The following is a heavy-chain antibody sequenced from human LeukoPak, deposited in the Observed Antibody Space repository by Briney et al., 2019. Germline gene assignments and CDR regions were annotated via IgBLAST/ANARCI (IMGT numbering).Heavy chain of an antibody. CDR3: ARESRYSGSTQPFDY. CDR1: GGSISSGSYY. V-gene: IGHV4-39*07. D-gene: IGHD1-26*01. Sequence: SETLSLTCTVSGGSISSGSYYWSWIRQPAGRGLEWIGSIYYSGSTYYNPSLKSRVTISVDTSKNQFSLKLSSVTAADTAVYYCARESRYSGSTQPFDYWGQGTLVTVSS. CDR2: IYYSGST. J-gene: IGHJ4*02.